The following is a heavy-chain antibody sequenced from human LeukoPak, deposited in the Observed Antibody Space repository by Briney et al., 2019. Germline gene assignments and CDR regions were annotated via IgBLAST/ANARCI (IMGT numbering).Heavy chain of an antibody. V-gene: IGHV3-21*01. J-gene: IGHJ3*02. D-gene: IGHD3-10*01. Sequence: GGSLRLSCAASGFTFSSYSMNWVRQAPAKGLEWVSSISSSSSYIYYADSVKGRFTISRDNAKNSLYLQMNSLRAEDTAVYYCARELWFGESHRPDYRDAFDIWGQGTMVTVSS. CDR1: GFTFSSYS. CDR3: ARELWFGESHRPDYRDAFDI. CDR2: ISSSSSYI.